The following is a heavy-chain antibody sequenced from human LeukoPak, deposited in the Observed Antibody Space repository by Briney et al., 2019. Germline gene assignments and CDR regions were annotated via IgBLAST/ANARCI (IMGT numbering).Heavy chain of an antibody. D-gene: IGHD6-19*01. CDR2: ISSSSTI. J-gene: IGHJ4*02. CDR1: GFTFSSYS. Sequence: PGGSLRLSCAASGFTFSSYSMNWVRQAPGKGLEWVSYISSSSTICYADSVKGRFTISRDNAKNSLYLQMNSLRDEDTAVYYCASSTGWYEGFDYWGQGTLVTVSS. CDR3: ASSTGWYEGFDY. V-gene: IGHV3-48*02.